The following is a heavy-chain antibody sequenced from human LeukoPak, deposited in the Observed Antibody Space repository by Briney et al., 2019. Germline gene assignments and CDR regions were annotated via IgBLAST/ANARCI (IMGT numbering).Heavy chain of an antibody. V-gene: IGHV1-18*01. Sequence: GASVTVSCKSSGYTFTSYGISGVRQAPGQGLEGMGCISAYNGNTNYVQKLQGRVTITTDTPTSTPYMELKSLRSEDTAVYYCARDRVCSSTSCYDGGRKVNDYWGQGTLVTVSS. CDR1: GYTFTSYG. D-gene: IGHD2-2*01. J-gene: IGHJ4*02. CDR3: ARDRVCSSTSCYDGGRKVNDY. CDR2: ISAYNGNT.